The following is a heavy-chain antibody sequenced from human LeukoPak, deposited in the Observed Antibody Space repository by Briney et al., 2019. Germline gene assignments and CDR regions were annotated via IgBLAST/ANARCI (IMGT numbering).Heavy chain of an antibody. D-gene: IGHD2-2*01. CDR2: ISYDGSNK. V-gene: IGHV3-30*12. Sequence: TGGSLRLSCAASGFTFSSYGMHWVRQAPGKGLEWVAVISYDGSNKYYADSVKGRFTISRDNSKNTLYLQMNSLRAEDTAVYYCAGEYCSSTSCRLDYWGQGTLVTVSS. CDR1: GFTFSSYG. CDR3: AGEYCSSTSCRLDY. J-gene: IGHJ4*02.